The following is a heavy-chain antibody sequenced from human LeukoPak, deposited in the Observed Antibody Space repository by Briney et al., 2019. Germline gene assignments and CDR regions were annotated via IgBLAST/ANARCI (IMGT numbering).Heavy chain of an antibody. Sequence: ASVTVSCKASGYTFTSYGISWVRQAPGQGLEWMGWIGAYNGNTNYAQKLQGRVTMTTDTSTSTAYMELRSLRSDDTAVYYCAREPFGRAAGNGWDYWGQGTLVTVSS. J-gene: IGHJ4*02. CDR1: GYTFTSYG. CDR2: IGAYNGNT. CDR3: AREPFGRAAGNGWDY. D-gene: IGHD6-13*01. V-gene: IGHV1-18*01.